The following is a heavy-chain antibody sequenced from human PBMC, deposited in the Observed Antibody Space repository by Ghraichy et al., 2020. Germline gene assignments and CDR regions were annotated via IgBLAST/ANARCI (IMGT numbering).Heavy chain of an antibody. CDR2: IWDDGSSE. CDR1: GLTFSTYG. D-gene: IGHD2-8*02. Sequence: GESLNISCAASGLTFSTYGMHWVRQAPGKGLEWVAVIWDDGSSEYYADSVKGRFTISRDNSKSTLYLQMNSLRDEDTAVYYCVRDGYSTGLDAFDIWGLGTMVTVSS. J-gene: IGHJ3*02. CDR3: VRDGYSTGLDAFDI. V-gene: IGHV3-33*01.